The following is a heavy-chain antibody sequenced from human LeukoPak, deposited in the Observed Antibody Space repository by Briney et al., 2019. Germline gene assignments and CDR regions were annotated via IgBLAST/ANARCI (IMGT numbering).Heavy chain of an antibody. J-gene: IGHJ4*02. D-gene: IGHD6-13*01. CDR3: AQGQAAAGTMDY. V-gene: IGHV3-30*18. Sequence: QPGRSLRLSCAASGFTFSSYGMHWVRQAPGKGLEWVAVIPYDGSNKYYADSVKGRFTISRDNSKNTLYLQMNSLRAEDTAVYYCAQGQAAAGTMDYWGQGTLVTVSS. CDR1: GFTFSSYG. CDR2: IPYDGSNK.